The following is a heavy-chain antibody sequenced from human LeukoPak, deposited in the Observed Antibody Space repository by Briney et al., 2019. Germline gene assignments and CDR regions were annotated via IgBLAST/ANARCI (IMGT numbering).Heavy chain of an antibody. V-gene: IGHV3-48*03. D-gene: IGHD3-22*01. CDR1: GFTFSSYE. CDR3: AREFYDSSGYPNDY. Sequence: GGSLRLSCAASGFTFSSYEMNWVRQAPGKGLEWVSYISSSGSTIYYADSMKGRFTISRDNAKNTLYLQMNSLRAEDAAVYYCAREFYDSSGYPNDYWGQGTLVTVSS. J-gene: IGHJ4*02. CDR2: ISSSGSTI.